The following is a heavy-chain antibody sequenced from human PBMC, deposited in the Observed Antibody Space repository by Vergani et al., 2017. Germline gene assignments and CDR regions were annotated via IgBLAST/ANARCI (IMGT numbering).Heavy chain of an antibody. CDR1: GFTFDDYA. J-gene: IGHJ4*02. CDR2: MSWNSGSI. V-gene: IGHV3-9*01. D-gene: IGHD2-15*01. CDR3: AKVGFSWELLFDY. Sequence: EVQLVESGGGLVQPGRSLRLTCAASGFTFDDYAMHWIRQAPGKGLEWVSGMSWNSGSIGYADAVKGRFTISRDNAKNSLYLQMNSLRAEDTALYYCAKVGFSWELLFDYWGQGTLVTVSS.